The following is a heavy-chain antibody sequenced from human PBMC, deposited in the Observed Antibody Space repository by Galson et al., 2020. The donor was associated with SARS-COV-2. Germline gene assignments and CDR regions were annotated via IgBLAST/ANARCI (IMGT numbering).Heavy chain of an antibody. CDR2: INDSGTT. V-gene: IGHV4-31*03. CDR1: GASITSGGYS. Sequence: ASETLSLTCTVSGASITSGGYSWGWIRQHPGKGLEWIGNINDSGTTKYNPSLKSRLSISADTSKNQFTLNLSSVTAADTAVYFCARGAGPITLIRGVIIGFDYWGQGTLVTVS. CDR3: ARGAGPITLIRGVIIGFDY. D-gene: IGHD3-10*01. J-gene: IGHJ4*02.